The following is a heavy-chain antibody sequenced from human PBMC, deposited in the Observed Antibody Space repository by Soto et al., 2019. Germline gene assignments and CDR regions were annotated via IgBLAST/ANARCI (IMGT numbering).Heavy chain of an antibody. D-gene: IGHD7-27*01. J-gene: IGHJ4*02. CDR2: IWYDGSNT. Sequence: PGGSLRLSCAASGFIFSSFGMHWVRQAPGKGLEWVAHIWYDGSNTYYADSVEGRFTISRDNSRNTLYLQMNSLRAEDTAVYHCVRDLLGSGGHFDYWGQGTPVTVSS. CDR1: GFIFSSFG. V-gene: IGHV3-33*01. CDR3: VRDLLGSGGHFDY.